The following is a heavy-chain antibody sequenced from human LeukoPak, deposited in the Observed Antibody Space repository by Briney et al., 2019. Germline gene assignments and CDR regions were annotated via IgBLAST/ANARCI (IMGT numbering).Heavy chain of an antibody. CDR2: IYYSGST. V-gene: IGHV4-39*01. CDR3: ARQGPYCSGGSCYNWFDP. Sequence: KASETLSLTCTVSGGSISSSSYYWGWIRQPPGKGLEWIGSIYYSGSTYYNPSLKSRVTISVDTSKNQFSLKLSSVTAADTAVYYCARQGPYCSGGSCYNWFDPWGQGTLVTVSS. D-gene: IGHD2-15*01. CDR1: GGSISSSSYY. J-gene: IGHJ5*02.